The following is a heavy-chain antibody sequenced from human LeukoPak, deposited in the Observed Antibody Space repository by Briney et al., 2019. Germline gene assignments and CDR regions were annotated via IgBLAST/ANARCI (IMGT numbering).Heavy chain of an antibody. CDR1: GFTFSSYA. J-gene: IGHJ4*02. D-gene: IGHD3-10*01. CDR3: ARASSMVRGMYYFDY. Sequence: PGRSLRLSCAASGFTFSSYAMHWVRQAPGKGLEWVAVISYDGSNKYYADSVKGRFTISRDNSKNTLYLQMNSLRAEDTAVYYCARASSMVRGMYYFDYWGQGTLVTVSS. CDR2: ISYDGSNK. V-gene: IGHV3-30*04.